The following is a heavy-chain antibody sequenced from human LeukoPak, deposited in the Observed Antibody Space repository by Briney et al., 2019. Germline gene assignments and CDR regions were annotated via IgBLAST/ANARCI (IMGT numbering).Heavy chain of an antibody. Sequence: GGSLRLSCAASGFTFSSCSMNWVRQAPGKGLEWVSSISSSSSYIYYADSVKGRFTISRDNAKNSLYLQMNSLRAEDTAVYYCARDAAMVRPFDYWGQGTLVTVSS. V-gene: IGHV3-21*01. CDR2: ISSSSSYI. J-gene: IGHJ4*02. CDR1: GFTFSSCS. D-gene: IGHD5-18*01. CDR3: ARDAAMVRPFDY.